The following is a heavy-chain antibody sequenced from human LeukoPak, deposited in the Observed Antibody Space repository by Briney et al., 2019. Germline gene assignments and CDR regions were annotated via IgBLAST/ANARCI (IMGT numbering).Heavy chain of an antibody. CDR2: ISSSGSSI. CDR1: GFTFSDYY. CDR3: ASEQSGYFDY. J-gene: IGHJ4*02. D-gene: IGHD3-22*01. Sequence: PGGSLRLSCAASGFTFSDYYMSWVRQAPGKGLEWVSYISSSGSSIYYADSVKGRFTISRDNAKNSLYLQMNSLRVEDTAVYYCASEQSGYFDYWGQGTLVTVSS. V-gene: IGHV3-11*01.